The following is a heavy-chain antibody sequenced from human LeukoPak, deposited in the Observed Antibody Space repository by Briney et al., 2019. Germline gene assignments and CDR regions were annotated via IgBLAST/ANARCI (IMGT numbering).Heavy chain of an antibody. CDR3: AKVIGWDYFDY. CDR1: GFTFSGYA. V-gene: IGHV3-23*01. D-gene: IGHD6-19*01. CDR2: IGGSGGST. Sequence: GGSLRLSCAASGFTFSGYAMAWVRQAPGKGLEWVSVIGGSGGSTYYADSVKGRFTISRDDSKNTLFLQMNSLRAEDTAVYYCAKVIGWDYFDYWGQGTLVTVSS. J-gene: IGHJ4*02.